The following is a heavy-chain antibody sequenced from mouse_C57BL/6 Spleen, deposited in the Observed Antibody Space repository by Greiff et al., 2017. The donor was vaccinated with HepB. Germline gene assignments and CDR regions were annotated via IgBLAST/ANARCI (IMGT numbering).Heavy chain of an antibody. D-gene: IGHD1-1*01. V-gene: IGHV1-52*01. Sequence: QVQLQQPGAELVRPGSSVKLSCKASGYTFTSYWMHWVKQRPIQGLEWIGNIDPSDSETHYNQKFKDKATLTVDKSSSTAYMQLSSLTSDDSAVYYCARGPYYGSSSYYCDYWGQGTTLTVSS. CDR1: GYTFTSYW. CDR3: ARGPYYGSSSYYCDY. J-gene: IGHJ2*01. CDR2: IDPSDSET.